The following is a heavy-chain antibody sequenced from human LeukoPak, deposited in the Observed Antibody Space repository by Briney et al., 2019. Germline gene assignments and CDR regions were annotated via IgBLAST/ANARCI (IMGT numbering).Heavy chain of an antibody. V-gene: IGHV3-30*03. Sequence: GGSLRLSCAASGFMFPTYGMHWVRQAPGKGLEWVAVISYDGSNKYYADSVKGRFTISRDNSKNTLYLQMNSLRAEDTAVYYCARDHGSGWYSYLDDWGQGTLVTVSS. D-gene: IGHD6-19*01. CDR3: ARDHGSGWYSYLDD. CDR2: ISYDGSNK. CDR1: GFMFPTYG. J-gene: IGHJ4*02.